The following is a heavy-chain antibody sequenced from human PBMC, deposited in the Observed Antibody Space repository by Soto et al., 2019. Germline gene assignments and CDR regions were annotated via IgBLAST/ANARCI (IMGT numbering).Heavy chain of an antibody. CDR2: ISWNSDSI. Sequence: PGGSLRLSCPASGFTFDVYAMHWVRQAPGKGLEWVSGISWNSDSIGYADSVKGRFTISRDNAKKSLYLQMNSLRAEDTALYYSASGRGYDILTGYYPYFDYWGQGTLVTVSS. CDR1: GFTFDVYA. CDR3: ASGRGYDILTGYYPYFDY. J-gene: IGHJ4*02. D-gene: IGHD3-9*01. V-gene: IGHV3-9*01.